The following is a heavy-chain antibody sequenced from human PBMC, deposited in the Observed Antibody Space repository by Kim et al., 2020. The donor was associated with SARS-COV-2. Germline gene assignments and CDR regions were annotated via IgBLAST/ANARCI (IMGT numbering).Heavy chain of an antibody. CDR2: IYSGGSST. J-gene: IGHJ4*02. CDR3: AKGDTAMVFDY. V-gene: IGHV3-23*03. Sequence: GGSLRLSCAASGFTFSSYAMSWVRQAPGKGLEWVSVIYSGGSSTYYADSVKGRFTISRDNSKNTLYLQMNSLRAEDTAVYYCAKGDTAMVFDYWGQGTLVTVSS. D-gene: IGHD5-18*01. CDR1: GFTFSSYA.